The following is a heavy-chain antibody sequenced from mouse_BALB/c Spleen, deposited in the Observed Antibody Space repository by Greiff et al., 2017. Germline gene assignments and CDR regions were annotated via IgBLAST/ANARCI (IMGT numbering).Heavy chain of an antibody. CDR1: GYSITSGYY. V-gene: IGHV3-6*02. CDR2: ISYDGSN. CDR3: ARGYGNYRYFDY. J-gene: IGHJ2*01. Sequence: ESGPGLVKPSQSLSLTCSVTGYSITSGYYWNWIRQFPGNKLEWMGYISYDGSNNYNPSLKNRISITRDTSKNQFFLKLNSVTTEDTATYYCARGYGNYRYFDYWGQGTTLTVSS. D-gene: IGHD2-1*01.